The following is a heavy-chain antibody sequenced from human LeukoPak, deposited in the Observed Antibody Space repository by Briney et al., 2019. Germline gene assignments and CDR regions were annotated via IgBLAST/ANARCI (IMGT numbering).Heavy chain of an antibody. V-gene: IGHV2-5*02. CDR3: AHEGYCSSTSCPESAAGLFDY. J-gene: IGHJ4*02. D-gene: IGHD2-2*01. CDR2: IYWDDDK. CDR1: GFSLSTSGGG. Sequence: CGPTLVNPTQTLTLTCTFSGFSLSTSGGGVGWIRQPPGKALEWLALIYWDDDKRYSPSLKSRLTITKDTSKNQVVLTITNMDPVETATYYCAHEGYCSSTSCPESAAGLFDYWGQGTLVTVSS.